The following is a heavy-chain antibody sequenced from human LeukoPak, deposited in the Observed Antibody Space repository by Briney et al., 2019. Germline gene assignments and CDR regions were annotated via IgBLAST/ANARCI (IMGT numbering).Heavy chain of an antibody. V-gene: IGHV4-59*13. J-gene: IGHJ3*02. CDR3: ARGGTAVIAPYAFDI. D-gene: IGHD4-23*01. Sequence: PSETLSLTCTVSGGSISSYYWSSIRQPPGKGLEWIGYIYYSGSTNCNPSVKSRVAMSVDTSKKQFSLKLSSLTAADTAVYYCARGGTAVIAPYAFDIWGQGTMVTVSS. CDR2: IYYSGST. CDR1: GGSISSYY.